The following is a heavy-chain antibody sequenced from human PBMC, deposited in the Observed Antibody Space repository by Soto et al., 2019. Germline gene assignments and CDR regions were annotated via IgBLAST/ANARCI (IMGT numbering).Heavy chain of an antibody. D-gene: IGHD2-15*01. CDR1: GYSFTSYW. Sequence: PVESLKISCKGSGYSFTSYWIGWVRQMPGKGLEWMGIIYPGDSDTRYSPSFQGQVTISADKSISTAYLQWSSLKASDTAMYYCARDPSSRGSQSPWLDPWGQGTLVTVSS. CDR2: IYPGDSDT. J-gene: IGHJ5*02. V-gene: IGHV5-51*01. CDR3: ARDPSSRGSQSPWLDP.